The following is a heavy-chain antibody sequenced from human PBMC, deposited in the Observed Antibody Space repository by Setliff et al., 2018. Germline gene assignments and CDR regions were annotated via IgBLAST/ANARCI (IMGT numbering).Heavy chain of an antibody. CDR1: GFTFSNAW. V-gene: IGHV3-15*04. J-gene: IGHJ6*02. D-gene: IGHD6-19*01. CDR2: IERITDSGTT. CDR3: TTSPISSGWHSNFDYNMDV. Sequence: PGGSLRLSCTASGFTFSNAWMSWVRQAPGKGLEWVGRIERITDSGTTDHAAPVKGRFTVSRDDSISTLYLQMNSLKTEDTAVYYCTTSPISSGWHSNFDYNMDVWGQGTTVTVSS.